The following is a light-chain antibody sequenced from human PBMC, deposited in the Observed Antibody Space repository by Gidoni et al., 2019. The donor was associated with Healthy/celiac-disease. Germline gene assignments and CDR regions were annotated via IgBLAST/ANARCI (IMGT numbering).Light chain of an antibody. Sequence: EIVMTQSPATLSVSPGERATLSCRASQSVSSNLAWYQQQPGQAPRLLIYGASTRATGIPARFSGSGSGTEFTLTISSLQSEDFAVYYCQQYNNWPPRWTFGQXTKVEIK. CDR3: QQYNNWPPRWT. V-gene: IGKV3-15*01. J-gene: IGKJ1*01. CDR1: QSVSSN. CDR2: GAS.